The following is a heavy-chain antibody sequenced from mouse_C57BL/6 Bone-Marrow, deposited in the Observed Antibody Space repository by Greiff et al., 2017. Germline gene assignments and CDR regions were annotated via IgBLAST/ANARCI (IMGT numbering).Heavy chain of an antibody. CDR2: IYPGSGNT. V-gene: IGHV1-76*01. D-gene: IGHD1-1*01. J-gene: IGHJ2*01. CDR1: GYTFTDYY. CDR3: ARSITTVVFDY. Sequence: VQLQQSGAELVRPGASVKLSCKASGYTFTDYYINWVKQRPGQGLEWIARIYPGSGNTYYNEKFKGKATLTAEKSSSTAYMQLSSLTSEDSAVYFCARSITTVVFDYWGQGTTLTVSS.